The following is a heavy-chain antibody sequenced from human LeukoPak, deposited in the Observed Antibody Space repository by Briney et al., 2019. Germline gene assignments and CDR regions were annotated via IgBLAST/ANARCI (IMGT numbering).Heavy chain of an antibody. CDR1: GGSISSSSYY. CDR3: ARLQWTDTMVATSYFDY. J-gene: IGHJ4*02. D-gene: IGHD5-12*01. CDR2: IYYSGST. V-gene: IGHV4-39*01. Sequence: SETLSLTCTVSGGSISSSSYYWGWIRQPPGKGLEWIGSIYYSGSTYYNPSLKSRVTISVDTSKNQFSLKLSSVTAADTAVYYCARLQWTDTMVATSYFDYWGQGTLVTVSS.